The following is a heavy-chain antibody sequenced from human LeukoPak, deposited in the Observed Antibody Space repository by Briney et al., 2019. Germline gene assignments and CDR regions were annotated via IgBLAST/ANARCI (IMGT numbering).Heavy chain of an antibody. J-gene: IGHJ4*02. Sequence: GGSLRLSCAASGFTFSSYAMHWVRQAPGKGLEYVSAISSNGGSTYYANSVKGRFTISRDNSKNTLYLQMGSLRAEDMAVYYCARDPGYYDYVWGSYRPHYYFDYWGQGTLVTVSS. CDR3: ARDPGYYDYVWGSYRPHYYFDY. CDR1: GFTFSSYA. V-gene: IGHV3-64*01. CDR2: ISSNGGST. D-gene: IGHD3-16*02.